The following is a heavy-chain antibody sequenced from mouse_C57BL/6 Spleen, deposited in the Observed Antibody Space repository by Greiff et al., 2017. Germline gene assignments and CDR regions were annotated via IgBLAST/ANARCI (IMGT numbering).Heavy chain of an antibody. Sequence: EVKLMESGGDLVKPGGSLKLSCAASGFTFSSYGMSWVRQTPDSVKGRFTISRDNAKNTLYLQMSSLKSEDTAMYSCARIYYYGSKYFDVWGTGTTVTVSS. J-gene: IGHJ1*03. V-gene: IGHV5-6*01. CDR3: ARIYYYGSKYFDV. D-gene: IGHD1-1*01. CDR1: GFTFSSYG.